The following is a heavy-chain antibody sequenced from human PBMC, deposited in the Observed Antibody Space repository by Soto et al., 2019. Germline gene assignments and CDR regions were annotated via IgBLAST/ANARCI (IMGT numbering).Heavy chain of an antibody. J-gene: IGHJ6*02. CDR2: FYYSEYT. V-gene: IGHV4-39*01. CDR3: VKLAGYCSGGRCHGDYAMDV. D-gene: IGHD2-15*01. CDR1: GGSIGSKTSC. Sequence: QVQLQESGPGLLKPSETLSLTCNVSGGSIGSKTSCWGWIRQPPGKGLEWIATFYYSEYTYYNPSLKSRVTIFVDASKNQFSLKLSSVTAADTAVYYCVKLAGYCSGGRCHGDYAMDVWGQGTRPPSP.